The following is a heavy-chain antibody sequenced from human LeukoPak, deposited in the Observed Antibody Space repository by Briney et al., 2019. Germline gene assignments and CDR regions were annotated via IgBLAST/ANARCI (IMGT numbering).Heavy chain of an antibody. CDR3: ARTYYDSSGYRTDAFDI. D-gene: IGHD3-22*01. CDR2: IYTSGST. J-gene: IGHJ3*02. V-gene: IGHV4-61*02. Sequence: SETLSLTCTVSGGPISSGSYYWSWIRQPAGKGLEWIGRIYTSGSTNYNPSLKSRVTISVDTSKNQFSLKLSSVTAADTAVYYCARTYYDSSGYRTDAFDIWGQGTMVTVSS. CDR1: GGPISSGSYY.